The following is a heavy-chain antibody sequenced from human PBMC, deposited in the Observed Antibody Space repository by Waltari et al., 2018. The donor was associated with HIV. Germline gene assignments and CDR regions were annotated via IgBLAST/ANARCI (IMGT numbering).Heavy chain of an antibody. CDR3: ARVGGWYGAFDI. D-gene: IGHD6-19*01. Sequence: EVQLVESGGGLVQPGGSLRLSCDASGFTFSSYEMNWVRQAPGKGLEWVSYISSSGSTIYYADSVKGRFTISRDNAKNSLYLQMNSLRAEDTAVYYCARVGGWYGAFDIWGQGTMVTVSS. J-gene: IGHJ3*02. CDR2: ISSSGSTI. V-gene: IGHV3-48*03. CDR1: GFTFSSYE.